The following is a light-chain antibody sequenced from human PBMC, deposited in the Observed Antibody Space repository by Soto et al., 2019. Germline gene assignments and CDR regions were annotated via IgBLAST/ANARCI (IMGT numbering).Light chain of an antibody. V-gene: IGKV3-15*01. CDR1: QSVSSN. CDR3: QQYNNWWT. J-gene: IGKJ1*01. Sequence: EIVMTQSPATLSVSPGERATLSCRASQSVSSNLACYQKKPGQAPRLLIYGPSTRATGIPARFSGSGPGTEFTLTISSLQSEDFAVYYCQQYNNWWTFGQGTKVEIK. CDR2: GPS.